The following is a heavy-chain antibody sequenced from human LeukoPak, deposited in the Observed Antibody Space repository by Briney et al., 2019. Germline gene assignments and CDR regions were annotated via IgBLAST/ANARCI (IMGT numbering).Heavy chain of an antibody. CDR3: ARVAITNGYYYYGMDV. Sequence: SETLSLTCSVSGGSISSFYWSWIRQPPGKGLEWVGSIYHSGSTYYNPSLKSRVTISVDTSKNQFSLKLSSVTAADTAVYYCARVAITNGYYYYGMDVWGQGTTVTVSS. V-gene: IGHV4-38-2*02. J-gene: IGHJ6*02. CDR2: IYHSGST. D-gene: IGHD3-16*01. CDR1: GGSISSFY.